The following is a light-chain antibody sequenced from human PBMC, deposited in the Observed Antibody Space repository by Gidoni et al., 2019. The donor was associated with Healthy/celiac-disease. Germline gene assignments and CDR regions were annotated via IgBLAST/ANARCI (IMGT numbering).Light chain of an antibody. CDR1: QSISSW. V-gene: IGKV1-5*03. CDR3: QQYNSLIT. Sequence: DIQMTQSPSTLSASVGDRVTIPCRASQSISSWLAWYQQKPRKAPKLLSYKASSLESGVPSRFSGSGSGTEFTLNISSLQPDDFATYYCQQYNSLITFXXXTRLEIK. J-gene: IGKJ5*01. CDR2: KAS.